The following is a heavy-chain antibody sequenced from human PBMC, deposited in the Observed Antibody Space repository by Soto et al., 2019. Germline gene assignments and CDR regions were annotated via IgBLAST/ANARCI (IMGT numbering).Heavy chain of an antibody. J-gene: IGHJ6*03. CDR2: ISGSGGST. Sequence: GGSLRLSCAASGFTFSSYAMSWVRQAPGKGLEWVSAISGSGGSTYYADSVKGRFTISRDNSKNTLYLQMNSLRAEDTAVYYCAGSDYFPRYYYYYMDVWGKGTTVTVSS. D-gene: IGHD4-17*01. V-gene: IGHV3-23*01. CDR1: GFTFSSYA. CDR3: AGSDYFPRYYYYYMDV.